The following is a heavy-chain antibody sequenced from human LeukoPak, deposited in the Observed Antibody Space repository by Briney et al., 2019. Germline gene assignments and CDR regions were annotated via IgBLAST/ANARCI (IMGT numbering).Heavy chain of an antibody. D-gene: IGHD2-2*01. CDR1: GNYW. V-gene: IGHV3-74*01. J-gene: IGHJ4*02. CDR3: VSFYETY. Sequence: GGSLRLSCAASGNYWMHWVRQAPGKGLVWVSHINGDGSWTTYAGSVKGRFTISKDNAKNTVYLQMNNLRAEDTAVYYCVSFYETYWGRGTLVTVSS. CDR2: INGDGSWT.